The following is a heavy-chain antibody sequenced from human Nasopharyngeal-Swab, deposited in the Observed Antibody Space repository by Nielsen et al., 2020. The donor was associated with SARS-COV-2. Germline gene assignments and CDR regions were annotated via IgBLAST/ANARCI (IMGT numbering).Heavy chain of an antibody. CDR3: TTDQGVYDSSGYYNY. V-gene: IGHV3-15*01. CDR1: GFTFSNAW. D-gene: IGHD3-22*01. J-gene: IGHJ4*02. CDR2: IKSKTDGGTT. Sequence: GSLRLSCAASGFTFSNAWMSWVRQAPGKGLEWVGRIKSKTDGGTTDYAAPVKGRFTISRDDSKNTLYLQMNSLKTEDTAVYYCTTDQGVYDSSGYYNYWGQGTLVTVSS.